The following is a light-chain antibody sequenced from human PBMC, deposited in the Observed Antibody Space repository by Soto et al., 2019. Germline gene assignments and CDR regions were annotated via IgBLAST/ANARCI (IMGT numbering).Light chain of an antibody. J-gene: IGKJ1*01. CDR3: QQYAYSPRT. Sequence: ETVLTQSPGTLSLSPGERATLSCRASQTVKNNYLRWYQQKPGQAPRLLIYGASGRATGIPDRFSGSGSGTDFTLTISRLEPEDRAVYYCQQYAYSPRTFGQGTKVEIK. CDR1: QTVKNNY. CDR2: GAS. V-gene: IGKV3-20*01.